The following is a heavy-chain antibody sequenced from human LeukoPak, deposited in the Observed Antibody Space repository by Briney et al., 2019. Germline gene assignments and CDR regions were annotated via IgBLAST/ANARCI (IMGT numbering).Heavy chain of an antibody. V-gene: IGHV3-7*03. D-gene: IGHD3-10*01. CDR1: GFTFSGYW. J-gene: IGHJ4*02. CDR3: ARGTYYYGSGSPETGY. CDR2: IKQDGSEK. Sequence: GGSLRLSCVASGFTFSGYWMSWVRQAPGKGVEWMANIKQDGSEKYYVDSVKGRFTISRDNAKNSLYLQMNSLRAEDTAVYYCARGTYYYGSGSPETGYWGQGTLVTVSS.